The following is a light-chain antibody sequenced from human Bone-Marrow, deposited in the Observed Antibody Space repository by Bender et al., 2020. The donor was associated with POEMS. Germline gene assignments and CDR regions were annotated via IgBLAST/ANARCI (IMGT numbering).Light chain of an antibody. CDR1: SSDVGGYNH. V-gene: IGLV2-23*02. CDR3: SSYAGATNFGV. Sequence: QSALTQPASVSGSPGQSITISCTGTSSDVGGYNHVSWYQQHPGKVPRVVIYDDIKRPSGVSDRFSGSKSGNTASLTISGLQAEDEAEYYCSSYAGATNFGVFGGGTKLTVL. CDR2: DDI. J-gene: IGLJ3*02.